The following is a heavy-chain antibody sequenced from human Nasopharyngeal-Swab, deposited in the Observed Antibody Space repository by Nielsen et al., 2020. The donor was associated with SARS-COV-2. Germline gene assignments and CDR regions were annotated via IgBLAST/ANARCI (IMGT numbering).Heavy chain of an antibody. CDR1: GFIFSNYA. CDR3: VRNYWNSNSVLRAGPFAY. D-gene: IGHD1-7*01. J-gene: IGHJ4*02. Sequence: GESLKISCAASGFIFSNYAMQWVRQAPGKGLEWVAFLRYDVSNKRYADSVKGRFTISRDNSKNALYLEMNSLRAEDTAVYYCVRNYWNSNSVLRAGPFAYWGQGTLVTVSS. V-gene: IGHV3-30*02. CDR2: LRYDVSNK.